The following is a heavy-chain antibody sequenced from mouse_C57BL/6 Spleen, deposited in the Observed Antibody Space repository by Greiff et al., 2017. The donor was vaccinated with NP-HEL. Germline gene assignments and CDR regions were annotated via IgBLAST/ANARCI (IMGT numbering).Heavy chain of an antibody. CDR3: ARVPNYYGSSYGYFDV. D-gene: IGHD1-1*01. Sequence: VQLKESGPELVKPGASVKIPCKASGYTFTDYNMDWVKQSHGKSLEWIGDINPNNGGTIYNQKFKGKATLTVDKSSSTAYMELRSLTSEDTAVYYCARVPNYYGSSYGYFDVWGTGTTVTVSS. CDR2: INPNNGGT. CDR1: GYTFTDYN. J-gene: IGHJ1*03. V-gene: IGHV1-18*01.